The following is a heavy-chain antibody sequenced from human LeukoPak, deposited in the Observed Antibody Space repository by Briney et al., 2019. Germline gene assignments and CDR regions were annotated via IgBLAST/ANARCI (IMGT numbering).Heavy chain of an antibody. Sequence: GGSLRLSCEVSGFTFSSYHMNWVRQAPGKGLEWVSAISGSGGSTYYADSVKGRFTISRDNSKNTLYLQMNSLRAEDTAVYYCAKNGETGYSYGRYIDYWGQGTLVTVSS. CDR1: GFTFSSYH. CDR2: ISGSGGST. V-gene: IGHV3-23*01. CDR3: AKNGETGYSYGRYIDY. D-gene: IGHD5-18*01. J-gene: IGHJ4*02.